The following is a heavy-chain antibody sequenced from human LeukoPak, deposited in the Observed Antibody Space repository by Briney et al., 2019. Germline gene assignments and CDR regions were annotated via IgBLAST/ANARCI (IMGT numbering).Heavy chain of an antibody. D-gene: IGHD2-15*01. Sequence: GGSLRLSCAASGFTFSSYAMHWVRQAPGKGLEYVSAISSNGGSTYYANSVKGRFTISRDNSKNTLYLQMGSLRAEDMAVYYCARARGGSHDYWGQGTLVTVSP. CDR3: ARARGGSHDY. CDR1: GFTFSSYA. J-gene: IGHJ4*02. V-gene: IGHV3-64*01. CDR2: ISSNGGST.